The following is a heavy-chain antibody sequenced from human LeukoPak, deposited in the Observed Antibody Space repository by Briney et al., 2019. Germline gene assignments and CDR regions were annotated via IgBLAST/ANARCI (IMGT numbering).Heavy chain of an antibody. CDR1: GGSISSGSYY. V-gene: IGHV4-61*02. Sequence: PSETLSLTCTVSGGSISSGSYYWSWIRQPAGKGLEWIGRIYTSGSTNYNPSLKSRVTISVDTSKNQFSLKLSSVTAADTAVYYCARGALLSIAARPLDYWGQGTLVTVSS. CDR2: IYTSGST. J-gene: IGHJ4*02. D-gene: IGHD6-6*01. CDR3: ARGALLSIAARPLDY.